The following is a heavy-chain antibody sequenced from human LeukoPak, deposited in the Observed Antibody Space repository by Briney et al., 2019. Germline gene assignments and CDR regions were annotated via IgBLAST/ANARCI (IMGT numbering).Heavy chain of an antibody. CDR1: GGSISSYY. Sequence: SETLYLTCTVSGGSISSYYWSWIRQPAGKGLEWIGRIYTSGSTNYNPSLKSRVTMSVDTSKNQFSLKLSSVTAADTSVYYCASSNIAARDWYFDLWGRGTLVTVSS. D-gene: IGHD6-6*01. V-gene: IGHV4-4*07. J-gene: IGHJ2*01. CDR3: ASSNIAARDWYFDL. CDR2: IYTSGST.